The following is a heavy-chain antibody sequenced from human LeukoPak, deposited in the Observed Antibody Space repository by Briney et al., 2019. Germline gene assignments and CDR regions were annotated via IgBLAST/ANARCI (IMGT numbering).Heavy chain of an antibody. CDR3: ARDAYYYDSSGRDAFDI. CDR2: IYYSGST. Sequence: SETLSLTCTVSGGSISSYYWSWIRQPLGKGLEWIGYIYYSGSTNYNPSLKSRVTISVDTSKNQFSLKLSSVTAADTAVYYCARDAYYYDSSGRDAFDIWGQGTMVTVSS. J-gene: IGHJ3*02. CDR1: GGSISSYY. D-gene: IGHD3-22*01. V-gene: IGHV4-59*01.